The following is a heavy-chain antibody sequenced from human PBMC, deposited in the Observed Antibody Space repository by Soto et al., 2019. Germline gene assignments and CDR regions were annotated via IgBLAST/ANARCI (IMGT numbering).Heavy chain of an antibody. V-gene: IGHV4-34*01. CDR2: INHSGST. CDR1: GGSGGSFSGYY. D-gene: IGHD3-10*01. J-gene: IGHJ4*02. Sequence: SETLSLTCAVYGGSGGSFSGYYWSWIRQPPGKGLEWIGEINHSGSTNYNPSLKSRVTISVDTSENEFSLKLSSVTAADTALYYCARQGPNYDSEGYLPPPEYWGQGTLVTVSS. CDR3: ARQGPNYDSEGYLPPPEY.